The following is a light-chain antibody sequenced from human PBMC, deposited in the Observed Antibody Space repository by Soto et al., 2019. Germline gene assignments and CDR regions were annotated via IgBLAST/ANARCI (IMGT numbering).Light chain of an antibody. Sequence: EIALTQSPGTLSLSPGERATLSCRASQSVSSSYLAWYQQKPGQAPRLLLYGASSRATGIPERFSGSGSGTDFPLHISRLKPEDCAGYYCQWYGSSAETFGQGTKVEI. J-gene: IGKJ1*01. CDR3: QWYGSSAET. V-gene: IGKV3-20*01. CDR2: GAS. CDR1: QSVSSSY.